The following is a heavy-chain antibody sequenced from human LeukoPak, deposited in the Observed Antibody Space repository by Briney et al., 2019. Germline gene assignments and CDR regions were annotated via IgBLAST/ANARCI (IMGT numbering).Heavy chain of an antibody. CDR3: ARGPQLSY. V-gene: IGHV4-39*07. Sequence: PSETLSLTCTVSGGSISSSSYYWGWIRQPPGKGLEWIGSIYYSGSTYYNPSLKSRVTISVDTSKNQFSLKLSSVTAADTAVYYCARGPQLSYWGQGTLVTVSS. D-gene: IGHD1-1*01. CDR2: IYYSGST. CDR1: GGSISSSSYY. J-gene: IGHJ4*02.